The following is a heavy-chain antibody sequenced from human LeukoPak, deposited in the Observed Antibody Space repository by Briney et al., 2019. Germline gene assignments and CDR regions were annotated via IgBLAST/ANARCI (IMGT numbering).Heavy chain of an antibody. CDR3: ARGGEWLDPERTPVDY. CDR2: ISYDGSNK. Sequence: GGSLRLSCAASGFTFRSYAIHWVRQAPGKGLEWVAVISYDGSNKYYADSVKGRFTISRDNSKNTLYLQKNSLRAEDTAVYYCARGGEWLDPERTPVDYWGQGTLVTVSS. V-gene: IGHV3-30-3*01. CDR1: GFTFRSYA. D-gene: IGHD6-19*01. J-gene: IGHJ4*02.